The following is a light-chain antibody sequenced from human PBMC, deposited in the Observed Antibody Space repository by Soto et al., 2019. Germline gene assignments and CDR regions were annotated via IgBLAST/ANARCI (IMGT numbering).Light chain of an antibody. Sequence: DIQMTQSPPSLSASLGDRVTITCRASQGIGVYLAWFQQKPGNAPKLLIYAASTLQSGVPSRFSGSGSGTDFTLTVSSLQPEDVATYYCQKYNSAPLTFGGGTRVEIK. CDR3: QKYNSAPLT. CDR1: QGIGVY. V-gene: IGKV1-27*01. CDR2: AAS. J-gene: IGKJ4*01.